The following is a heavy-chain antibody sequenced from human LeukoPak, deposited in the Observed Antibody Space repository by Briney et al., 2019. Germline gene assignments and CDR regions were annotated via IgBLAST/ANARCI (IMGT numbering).Heavy chain of an antibody. D-gene: IGHD2-15*01. J-gene: IGHJ4*02. V-gene: IGHV3-64*04. CDR1: GFTFNRFY. CDR2: ISSNGATT. Sequence: GGSLRLSCSASGFTFNRFYLHWVRQAPGKGLEFVSHISSNGATTYYADSVKGRFTISRDNSKNTLYLQMNSLRAEDTAVYYCARDGLYCSGGSCYYYWGQGTLVTVSS. CDR3: ARDGLYCSGGSCYYY.